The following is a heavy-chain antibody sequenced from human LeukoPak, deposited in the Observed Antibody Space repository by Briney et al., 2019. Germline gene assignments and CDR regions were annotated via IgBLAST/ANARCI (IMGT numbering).Heavy chain of an antibody. CDR3: ARHLSYYYDSSGYYVFDY. V-gene: IGHV4-39*01. CDR1: GGSISSSSYY. Sequence: SETLSLTCSVSGGSISSSSYYWGWIRQPPGKGLEWIGSIHYSGNTNYNPSLKSRVTISVDTSKNQFSLKLSSVTAADTAVYYCARHLSYYYDSSGYYVFDYWGQGTLVTVSS. D-gene: IGHD3-22*01. J-gene: IGHJ4*02. CDR2: IHYSGNT.